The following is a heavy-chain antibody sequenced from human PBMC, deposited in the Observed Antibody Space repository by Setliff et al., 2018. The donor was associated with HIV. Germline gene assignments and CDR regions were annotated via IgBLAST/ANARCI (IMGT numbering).Heavy chain of an antibody. V-gene: IGHV4-34*01. CDR3: ETLSGPVDH. CDR2: INHAGST. D-gene: IGHD3-3*01. J-gene: IGHJ4*02. CDR1: GASFSGYF. Sequence: PSETLSLTCTLYGASFSGYFWSWIRHPPGKGLEWIGEINHAGSTNFNPSLKGRVTISVDMSKRQFSLHLTSVTAADTAVYYCETLSGPVDHWGQGTLVTVSS.